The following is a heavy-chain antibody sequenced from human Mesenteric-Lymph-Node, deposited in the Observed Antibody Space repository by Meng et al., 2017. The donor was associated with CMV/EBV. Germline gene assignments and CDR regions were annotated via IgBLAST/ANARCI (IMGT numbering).Heavy chain of an antibody. D-gene: IGHD2-2*01. CDR3: ARSLVGTSGLGDCRRTTCRYSYYGMDV. Sequence: SVKVSCKASGDTFSSYTITWVRQAPGQGLEWMGGIIPLFGATNYAQKSQGRVTITMDKSTGTAYMELSSLRSEDTAVYYCARSLVGTSGLGDCRRTTCRYSYYGMDVWGQGTTVTVSS. J-gene: IGHJ6*02. CDR2: IIPLFGAT. CDR1: GDTFSSYT. V-gene: IGHV1-69*05.